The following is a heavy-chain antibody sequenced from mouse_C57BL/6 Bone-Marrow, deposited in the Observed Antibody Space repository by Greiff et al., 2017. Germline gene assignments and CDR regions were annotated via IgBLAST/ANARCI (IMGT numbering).Heavy chain of an antibody. V-gene: IGHV1-69*01. CDR1: GYTFTSYW. J-gene: IGHJ4*01. CDR2: IDPSDSYT. Sequence: QVQLQQPGAELVMPGASVKLSCKASGYTFTSYWMHWVKQRPGQGLEWIGEIDPSDSYTNYNQKFKGKSTLTVAKSSSTAYMQLSSRTSEDSAVYYCARRWLYYGNDYYAMDYWGQGTSVTVSS. CDR3: ARRWLYYGNDYYAMDY. D-gene: IGHD2-1*01.